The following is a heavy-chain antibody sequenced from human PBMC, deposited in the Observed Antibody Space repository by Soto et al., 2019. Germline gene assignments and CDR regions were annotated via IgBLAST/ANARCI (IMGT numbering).Heavy chain of an antibody. Sequence: PSETLSLTCTVSGAPISSGDYSWSWIRQPPGKGLEWIGYVFRSGSTYYSPSRKSRVTISVDGSKNQFSLKLTPVTAADTGVYYCARGSYGAGSDYWGQGTLVTVSS. CDR2: VFRSGST. CDR1: GAPISSGDYS. V-gene: IGHV4-30-2*01. CDR3: ARGSYGAGSDY. D-gene: IGHD3-10*01. J-gene: IGHJ4*02.